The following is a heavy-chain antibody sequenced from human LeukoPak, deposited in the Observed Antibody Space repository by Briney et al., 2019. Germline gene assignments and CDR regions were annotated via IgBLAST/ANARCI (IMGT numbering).Heavy chain of an antibody. CDR2: IYTSGST. J-gene: IGHJ4*02. CDR1: GGSISSGSYH. V-gene: IGHV4-61*09. Sequence: SETLSLTCTVSGGSISSGSYHWIWIRQPAGKGLEWIGHIYTSGSTNYNPSLRSRVTISVDTPKNQFSLKLNSVTAADTAVYYCARGPIEYSDYWGQGALVTVSS. D-gene: IGHD2/OR15-2a*01. CDR3: ARGPIEYSDY.